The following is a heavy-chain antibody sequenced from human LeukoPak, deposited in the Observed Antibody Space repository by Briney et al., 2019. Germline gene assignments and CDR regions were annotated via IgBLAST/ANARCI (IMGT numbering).Heavy chain of an antibody. J-gene: IGHJ6*02. D-gene: IGHD6-6*01. Sequence: SVKVSCKASGGTFSSYAISWVRQAPGQGLEWMGRIIPILGIANYAQKFQGRVTITADKSTSTAYMELSSLRSEDTAVHYCASRPRSYYYYYGMDVWGQGTTVTVSS. CDR1: GGTFSSYA. CDR3: ASRPRSYYYYYGMDV. V-gene: IGHV1-69*04. CDR2: IIPILGIA.